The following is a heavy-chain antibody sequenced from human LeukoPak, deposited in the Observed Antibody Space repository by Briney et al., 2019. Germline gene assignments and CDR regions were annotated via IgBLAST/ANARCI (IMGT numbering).Heavy chain of an antibody. J-gene: IGHJ6*03. CDR3: ARHDSSSWYGTYLYYYMDV. D-gene: IGHD6-13*01. V-gene: IGHV3-11*04. Sequence: AGSLSLSSAASGFTFSDYYMSWIRQAPGKGLEWVSYISSSGSTIYYADSVKGRFTNSRDNAKNSLYLQMNSLRAEDTAVYYCARHDSSSWYGTYLYYYMDVWGTGTTVSVSS. CDR1: GFTFSDYY. CDR2: ISSSGSTI.